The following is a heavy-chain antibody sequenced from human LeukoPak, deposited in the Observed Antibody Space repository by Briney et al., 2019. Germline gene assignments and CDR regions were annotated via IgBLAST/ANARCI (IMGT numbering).Heavy chain of an antibody. J-gene: IGHJ4*02. CDR2: IRYDGSNK. CDR1: GFTFSSYG. V-gene: IGHV3-30*02. Sequence: GGSLRLSCAASGFTFSSYGMHWVRQAPGKGLEWVAFIRYDGSNKYYADSVKGRFTISRDNSKNTLYLQMNSLRAEDTAVYYCARAEGSGSYLFDYWGQGTLVTVSS. CDR3: ARAEGSGSYLFDY. D-gene: IGHD1-26*01.